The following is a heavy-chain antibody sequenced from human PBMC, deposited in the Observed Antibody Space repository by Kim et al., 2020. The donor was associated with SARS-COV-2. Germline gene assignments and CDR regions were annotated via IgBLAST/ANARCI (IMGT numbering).Heavy chain of an antibody. D-gene: IGHD3-9*01. CDR1: GGSISSSSYY. J-gene: IGHJ2*01. Sequence: SETLSLTCTVSGGSISSSSYYWGWIRQPPGKGLEWIGSIYYSGSTYYNPSLKSRVTISVDTSKNQFSLKLSSVTAADTAVYYCARERYFDWLLSGHWYFDLWGRGTLVTVSS. CDR3: ARERYFDWLLSGHWYFDL. V-gene: IGHV4-39*01. CDR2: IYYSGST.